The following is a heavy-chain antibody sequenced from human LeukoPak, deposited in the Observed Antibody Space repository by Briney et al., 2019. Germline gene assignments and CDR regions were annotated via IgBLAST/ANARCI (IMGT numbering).Heavy chain of an antibody. CDR2: ISGSGVSA. J-gene: IGHJ4*02. CDR1: GFTFSSYA. D-gene: IGHD3-3*02. V-gene: IGHV3-23*01. Sequence: GGSLRLSCAASGFTFSSYAMNWVRQAPGKGLEWVSGISGSGVSAYYADSVKGRFTISRDNAKNSLYLQMNSLRAEDTALYYCARSHLNDYWGQGTLVTVSS. CDR3: ARSHLNDY.